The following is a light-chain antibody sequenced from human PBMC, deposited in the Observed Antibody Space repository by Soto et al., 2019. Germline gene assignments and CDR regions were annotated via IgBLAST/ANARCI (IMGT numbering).Light chain of an antibody. V-gene: IGLV2-23*02. J-gene: IGLJ2*01. Sequence: QSALTQPASVPGSPGQSITISCTGTSNDIGGYNLVSWYQQHPGKAPKLIIYEANKRPSGVSDRFSGSRSGTTASLTISALQAEDEADYSCYSFAGGATFVFGGGTKLTVL. CDR3: YSFAGGATFV. CDR1: SNDIGGYNL. CDR2: EAN.